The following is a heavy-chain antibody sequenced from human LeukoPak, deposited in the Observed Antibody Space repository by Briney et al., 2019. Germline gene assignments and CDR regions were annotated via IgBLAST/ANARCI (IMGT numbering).Heavy chain of an antibody. CDR1: GFTFSGYA. CDR3: TSPPNDTDPAAGGY. V-gene: IGHV3-73*01. CDR2: IRSKANSYAT. D-gene: IGHD3-9*01. J-gene: IGHJ4*02. Sequence: GGSLRLSCAASGFTFSGYAMPWVRQASGKGLEWVGRIRSKANSYATAYAASVKGRITISRDDSKKTPYLQMNSLKTEDTAVYYCTSPPNDTDPAAGGYWGQGTLVTVSS.